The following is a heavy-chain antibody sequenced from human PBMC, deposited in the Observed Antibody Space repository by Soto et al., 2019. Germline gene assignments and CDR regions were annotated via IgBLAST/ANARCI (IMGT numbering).Heavy chain of an antibody. V-gene: IGHV3-66*01. D-gene: IGHD4-4*01. CDR3: ARTTNYNNYYYMDV. Sequence: GGSLRLSCAASGCTVITNYISWVRQAPGKGLEWVSVIYTGGSAYYADSVKGRFTISRDNSKNTVYLQMNSLRAEDTAVYYCARTTNYNNYYYMDVWGKGTTVTV. CDR2: IYTGGSA. CDR1: GCTVITNY. J-gene: IGHJ6*03.